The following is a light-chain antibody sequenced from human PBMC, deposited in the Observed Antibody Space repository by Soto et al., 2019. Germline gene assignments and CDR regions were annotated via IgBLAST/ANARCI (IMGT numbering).Light chain of an antibody. CDR1: QGISSA. CDR3: QQLKTYPFT. V-gene: IGKV1-13*02. J-gene: IGKJ5*01. Sequence: AIQLTQSPSSLSASVGDRVSSTCRASQGISSALAWYQHKPGKAPKILIYDASSLQSGVPSRFSGSESGTECTLTISSLQPEVFATYYCQQLKTYPFTFGQGTRLEIK. CDR2: DAS.